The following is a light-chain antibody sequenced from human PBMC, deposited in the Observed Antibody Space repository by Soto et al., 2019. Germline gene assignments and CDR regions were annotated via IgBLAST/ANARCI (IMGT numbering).Light chain of an antibody. J-gene: IGKJ4*01. Sequence: EFLLTQSPGTPSLSPGERATLSCRASQTVRNNYLAWYQQKPGQAPRLLIYDASSRATGIPDRFSGGGSGTDFTLTISRLEPEDFAVYYCQQFSSYPLTFGGGTKVDIK. CDR2: DAS. CDR1: QTVRNNY. CDR3: QQFSSYPLT. V-gene: IGKV3-20*01.